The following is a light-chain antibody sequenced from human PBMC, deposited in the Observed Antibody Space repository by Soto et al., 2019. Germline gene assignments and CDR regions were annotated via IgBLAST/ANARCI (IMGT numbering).Light chain of an antibody. V-gene: IGKV3-15*01. J-gene: IGKJ4*01. CDR2: GAS. Sequence: EVVMTQSPATLSMSPGERATLSCRASQSVSSSFAWYQQKPGQAPRLLIYGASTRATGIPARFSGSGSGTEFTLTISSLQSEDFAVYYCQQYNIWPPLTFGGGTKVEIK. CDR1: QSVSSS. CDR3: QQYNIWPPLT.